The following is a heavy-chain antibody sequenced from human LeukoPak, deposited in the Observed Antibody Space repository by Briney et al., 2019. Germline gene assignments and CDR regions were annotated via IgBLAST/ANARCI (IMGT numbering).Heavy chain of an antibody. CDR3: ARERLAFRVDV. CDR2: INTSGNT. J-gene: IGHJ6*04. CDR1: GDSISNYY. V-gene: IGHV4-4*07. Sequence: TSETLSLTCTVSGDSISNYYWTWIRQSAGKGLQWIGRINTSGNTNYNPYLKSRVTMSLDTSKNQFSLNLSSVTAADTAVYYCARERLAFRVDVWGKGTTVTVSS. D-gene: IGHD3-3*02.